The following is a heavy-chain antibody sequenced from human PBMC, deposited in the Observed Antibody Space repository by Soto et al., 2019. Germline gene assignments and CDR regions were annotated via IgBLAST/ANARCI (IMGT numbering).Heavy chain of an antibody. CDR2: IYYSGST. Sequence: SETLSLTCTVSGGSISSYYWSWIRQPPGKGLEWIGYIYYSGSTNYNPSLKSRVTISVDTSKNQFSLKLSSVTAADTAVYYCARTDFWSGYLAQDVWGQGTTVTVSS. J-gene: IGHJ6*02. CDR3: ARTDFWSGYLAQDV. V-gene: IGHV4-59*01. D-gene: IGHD3-3*01. CDR1: GGSISSYY.